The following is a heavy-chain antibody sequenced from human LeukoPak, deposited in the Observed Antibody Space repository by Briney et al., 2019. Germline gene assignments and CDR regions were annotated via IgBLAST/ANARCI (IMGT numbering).Heavy chain of an antibody. CDR2: IYYSGST. Sequence: SETLSLTCTVSGGSISSGGYYWSWIRQHPGKGLEWIGYIYYSGSTYYNPSLKSRVTISVDTSKNQFSLKLSSVTAADTAVYYCARGARAGYNLEPFDYWGQGTLVTVSS. D-gene: IGHD5-24*01. J-gene: IGHJ4*02. CDR3: ARGARAGYNLEPFDY. V-gene: IGHV4-31*03. CDR1: GGSISSGGYY.